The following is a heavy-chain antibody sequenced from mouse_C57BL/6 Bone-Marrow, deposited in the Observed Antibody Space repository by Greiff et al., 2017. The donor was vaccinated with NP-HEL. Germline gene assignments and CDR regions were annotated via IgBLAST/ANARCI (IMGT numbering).Heavy chain of an antibody. CDR3: ARYYGSSYYFDY. CDR1: GYAFSSYW. V-gene: IGHV1-80*01. D-gene: IGHD1-1*01. Sequence: QVQLQQSGAELVKPGASVQISCKASGYAFSSYWMNWVKQRPGKGLEWIGQIYPGDGDTNYNGKFKGKATLTADNSSSTAYMQLSSLTSEDSAVYFCARYYGSSYYFDYWGQGTTLTVSS. J-gene: IGHJ2*01. CDR2: IYPGDGDT.